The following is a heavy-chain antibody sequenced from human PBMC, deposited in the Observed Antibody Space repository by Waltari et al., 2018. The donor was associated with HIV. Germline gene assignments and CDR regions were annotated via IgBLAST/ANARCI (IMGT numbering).Heavy chain of an antibody. D-gene: IGHD3-3*01. CDR1: GGIFTDYG. J-gene: IGHJ5*02. V-gene: IGHV1-69*13. CDR2: IIHVFGRT. Sequence: QVQMVQSGAQVKKPGSSVRVSCEASGGIFTDYGISWVRQAPGQGLEWMGGIIHVFGRTNYAQKFQGRVRITADASTRTAHMELTSLTSEDTAVYYCTKELKFWSNYGSDTWGQGTQVTVSS. CDR3: TKELKFWSNYGSDT.